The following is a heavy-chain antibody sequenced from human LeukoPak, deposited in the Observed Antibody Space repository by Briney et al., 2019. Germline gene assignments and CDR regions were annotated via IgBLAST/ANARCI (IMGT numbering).Heavy chain of an antibody. D-gene: IGHD3-22*01. CDR1: GGSFSGYY. CDR2: INHSGST. Sequence: SENLSLTCAVYGGSFSGYYWSWIRQPPGKGLEWMGEINHSGSTNYNPSLKSRVTISVDTSKNQFSLKLSLWTDATTAVYYCARVRSPRRSGYSYWGQGTLVTVSS. CDR3: ARVRSPRRSGYSY. J-gene: IGHJ4*02. V-gene: IGHV4-34*01.